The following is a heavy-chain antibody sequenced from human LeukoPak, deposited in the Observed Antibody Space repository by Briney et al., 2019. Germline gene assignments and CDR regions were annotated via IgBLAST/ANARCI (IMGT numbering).Heavy chain of an antibody. V-gene: IGHV1-3*01. Sequence: GASVKVSCKASGYTFTNYAMHWVRQAPGQRLEWMGWINAGNGNTKYSEKLQGRVTITRDTSASTAYMELSSLRSEDPAVYYCASPSLYYFDNSGYHLWEYFQHWGQGTLVTVSS. CDR1: GYTFTNYA. J-gene: IGHJ1*01. CDR2: INAGNGNT. CDR3: ASPSLYYFDNSGYHLWEYFQH. D-gene: IGHD3-22*01.